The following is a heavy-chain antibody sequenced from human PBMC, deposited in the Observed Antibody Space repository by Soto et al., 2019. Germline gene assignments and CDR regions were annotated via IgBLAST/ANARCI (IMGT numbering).Heavy chain of an antibody. CDR2: IYYSGTT. Sequence: SETLSLTCTVSGGSISVINYYWDWIREAAGKDLEWIGTIYYSGTTYYNPSLKSRVTMSVDTSKSQFSLKVSSVTAADTAVYFCARRAPDGNGHNYFEYWGKGALV. J-gene: IGHJ4*02. D-gene: IGHD2-8*01. CDR1: GGSISVINYY. CDR3: ARRAPDGNGHNYFEY. V-gene: IGHV4-39*01.